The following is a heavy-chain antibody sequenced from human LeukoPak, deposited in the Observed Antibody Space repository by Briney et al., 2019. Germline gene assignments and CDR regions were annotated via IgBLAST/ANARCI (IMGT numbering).Heavy chain of an antibody. CDR2: ISWNSGSI. CDR1: GFTFDDYA. J-gene: IGHJ4*02. CDR3: AKGKGYSSSWYYLDY. D-gene: IGHD6-13*01. V-gene: IGHV3-9*01. Sequence: GGSLRLSCAASGFTFDDYAMHWVRQAPGKGLEWVSGISWNSGSIGYADSVKGRFTISRDNAKNSLYLQMNSLRAEDTALYYCAKGKGYSSSWYYLDYWGQGTLVTVSS.